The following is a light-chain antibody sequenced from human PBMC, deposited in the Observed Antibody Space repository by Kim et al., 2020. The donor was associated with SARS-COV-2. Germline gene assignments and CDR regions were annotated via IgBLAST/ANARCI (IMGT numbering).Light chain of an antibody. CDR3: QQSYTTPPT. V-gene: IGKV1-39*01. CDR2: AAS. Sequence: DTQMTQSPSSLSASAGDRVTITCRASQSISSYLNWYQHKPGKAPKLLIYAASSLQPGVPSRFSGSGSGTDFTLTISSLQPEDFATYYCQQSYTTPPTFGGGTKVDIK. CDR1: QSISSY. J-gene: IGKJ4*01.